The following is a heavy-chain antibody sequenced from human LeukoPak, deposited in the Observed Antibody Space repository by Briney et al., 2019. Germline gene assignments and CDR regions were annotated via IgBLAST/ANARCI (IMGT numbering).Heavy chain of an antibody. J-gene: IGHJ3*02. Sequence: SQTLSLTCAISGDSVSRTNIAWNWIRQSPSRGLEWLGRTYYRSKWYNDYAVSVKSRITINPDTSKNQFSLQLNSVTPEDTAVYYCARDLSYYGSGSPDGAFDIWGQGTMVTVSS. CDR1: GDSVSRTNIA. CDR2: TYYRSKWYN. D-gene: IGHD3-10*01. V-gene: IGHV6-1*01. CDR3: ARDLSYYGSGSPDGAFDI.